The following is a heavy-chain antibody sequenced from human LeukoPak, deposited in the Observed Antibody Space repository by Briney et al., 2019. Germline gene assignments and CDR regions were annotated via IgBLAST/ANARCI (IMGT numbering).Heavy chain of an antibody. V-gene: IGHV5-51*01. CDR2: IYPGDSDT. Sequence: GESLKISCKGSEYSFATYWIGWVRQMPGKGLEWMGIIYPGDSDTRYSPSFQGQVTISADKSINTAYLQWSSLKASDTAMYYCTRHVRVGATLSWFDPWGQGTLVTVSS. J-gene: IGHJ5*02. CDR1: EYSFATYW. CDR3: TRHVRVGATLSWFDP. D-gene: IGHD1-26*01.